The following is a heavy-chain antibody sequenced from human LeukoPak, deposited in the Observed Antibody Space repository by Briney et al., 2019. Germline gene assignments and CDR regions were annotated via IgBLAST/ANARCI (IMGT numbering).Heavy chain of an antibody. J-gene: IGHJ4*02. D-gene: IGHD2-21*01. CDR2: VYYSGSA. Sequence: SETLSLTCSVSGGSIGTYYWSWIRQSPGKGLEWVGYVYYSGSAEYNPSLQSRVTISVDTSKIQFSLKLSSVTAADTAVYYCASYSGSFDYWGQGTLVTVSS. V-gene: IGHV4-59*01. CDR3: ASYSGSFDY. CDR1: GGSIGTYY.